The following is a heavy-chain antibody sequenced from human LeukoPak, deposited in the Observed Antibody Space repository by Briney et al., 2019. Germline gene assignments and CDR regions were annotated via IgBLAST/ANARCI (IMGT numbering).Heavy chain of an antibody. V-gene: IGHV1-69*13. D-gene: IGHD4-17*01. CDR3: ARDPDYGDYSSPYYYYMDV. CDR2: IIPIFGTA. Sequence: VKVSCKASGGTFSSYAISWVRQAAGQGLEWMGGIIPIFGTANYAQKFQGRVTITADESTSTAYMELSSLRSEDTAVYYCARDPDYGDYSSPYYYYMDVWGKGTTVTVSS. CDR1: GGTFSSYA. J-gene: IGHJ6*03.